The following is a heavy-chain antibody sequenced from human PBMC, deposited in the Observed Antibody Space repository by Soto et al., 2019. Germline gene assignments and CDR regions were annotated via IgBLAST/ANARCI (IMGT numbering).Heavy chain of an antibody. Sequence: PGGSLRLSCAASGFSFSSYNMNWVRQSPGKGLEWVSSISLSGTYTYYADSVKGRFTVSRDNAKDSLYLQMGNLRAEDTAVYYCAKALNDYSDYDYWGQGTLVTVSS. J-gene: IGHJ4*02. CDR3: AKALNDYSDYDY. CDR2: ISLSGTYT. CDR1: GFSFSSYN. D-gene: IGHD4-17*01. V-gene: IGHV3-21*01.